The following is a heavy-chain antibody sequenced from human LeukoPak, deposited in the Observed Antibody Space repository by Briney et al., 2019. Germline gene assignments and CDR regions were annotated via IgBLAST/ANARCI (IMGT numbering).Heavy chain of an antibody. CDR1: GGSISSYY. V-gene: IGHV4-59*01. D-gene: IGHD6-13*01. CDR3: ARDPAAGLDY. J-gene: IGHJ4*02. CDR2: IYYSGST. Sequence: SETLSLTCTVSGGSISSYYCSWIRQPPGKGLEWIGYIYYSGSTNYNPSLKSRVTISVDTSKNQFSLKLSSVTAADTAVYYCARDPAAGLDYWGQGTLVTVSS.